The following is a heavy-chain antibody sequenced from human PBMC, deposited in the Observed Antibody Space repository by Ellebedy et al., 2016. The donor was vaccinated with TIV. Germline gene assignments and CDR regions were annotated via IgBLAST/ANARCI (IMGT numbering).Heavy chain of an antibody. J-gene: IGHJ4*02. Sequence: SVKVSXXASGGTFSSYAISWVRQAPGQGLEWMGRIIPILGIANYAQKFQGRVTITADKSTSTAYMELSSLRSEDTAVYYCASETTYSSEPRGSWGQGTLVTVSS. CDR1: GGTFSSYA. V-gene: IGHV1-69*04. D-gene: IGHD6-25*01. CDR2: IIPILGIA. CDR3: ASETTYSSEPRGS.